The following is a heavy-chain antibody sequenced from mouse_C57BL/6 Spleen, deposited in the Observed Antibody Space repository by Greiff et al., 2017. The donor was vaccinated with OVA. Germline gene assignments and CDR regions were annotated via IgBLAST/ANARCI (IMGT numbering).Heavy chain of an antibody. D-gene: IGHD2-4*01. CDR2: ISDGGSYT. CDR1: GFTFSSYA. J-gene: IGHJ4*01. CDR3: ARENYDYDYYYAMDY. V-gene: IGHV5-4*01. Sequence: DVMLVESGGGLVKPGGSLKLSCAASGFTFSSYAMSWVRQTPEKRLEWVATISDGGSYTYYPDNVKGRFTISRDNAKNNLYLQMSHLKSEDTAMYYCARENYDYDYYYAMDYWGQGTSVTVSS.